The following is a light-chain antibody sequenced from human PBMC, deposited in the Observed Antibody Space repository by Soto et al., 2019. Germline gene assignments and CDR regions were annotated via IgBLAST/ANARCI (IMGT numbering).Light chain of an antibody. V-gene: IGLV3-21*04. Sequence: SYELTQAPSVSVAPGKTARITCGGNNIDNKRVHWYQQKAGQAQVLVIYYDSDRPSGIPERISGSKSGNTATLTISRVEAGDAADYYCQVWDGDSDHDVFGPGTKVTVL. CDR1: NIDNKR. CDR3: QVWDGDSDHDV. CDR2: YDS. J-gene: IGLJ1*01.